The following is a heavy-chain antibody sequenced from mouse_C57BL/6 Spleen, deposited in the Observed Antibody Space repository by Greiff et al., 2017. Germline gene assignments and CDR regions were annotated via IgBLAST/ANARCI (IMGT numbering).Heavy chain of an antibody. CDR1: GFTFSNYW. D-gene: IGHD2-2*01. CDR3: TEGGYDSPYYAMDY. CDR2: IRLKSDNYAT. J-gene: IGHJ4*01. V-gene: IGHV6-3*01. Sequence: EVQLQESGGGLVQPGGSMKLSCVASGFTFSNYWMNWVRQSPEKGLEWVAQIRLKSDNYATHYAESVPGRFTISRDDSKSSVYLQRNNLRAVDTGIYDCTEGGYDSPYYAMDYWGQGTSVTVSS.